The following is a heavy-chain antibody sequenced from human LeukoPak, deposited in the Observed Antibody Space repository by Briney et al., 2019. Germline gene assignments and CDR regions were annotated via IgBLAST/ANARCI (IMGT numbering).Heavy chain of an antibody. CDR1: GFTFSSYA. J-gene: IGHJ6*02. Sequence: GGSLRLSCAASGFTFSSYAMSWVRQAPGKGLEWVSAISGSGGSTYYADSVKGRFTISRDNSKNTLYLQMNSLRAEDAAVYYCAKDVTENYYDGDHYYGMDVWGQGTTVTVSS. D-gene: IGHD3-22*01. CDR3: AKDVTENYYDGDHYYGMDV. V-gene: IGHV3-23*01. CDR2: ISGSGGST.